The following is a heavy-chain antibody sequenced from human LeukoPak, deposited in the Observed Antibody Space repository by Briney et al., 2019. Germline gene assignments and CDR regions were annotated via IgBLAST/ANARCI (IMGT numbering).Heavy chain of an antibody. J-gene: IGHJ3*02. CDR2: IYTSGST. V-gene: IGHV4-61*02. CDR1: GGSISSGSYY. Sequence: SQTLSLTCTVSGGSISSGSYYWSWIRQPAGKGLEWIGRIYTSGSTNYNPSLKSRVTISVDTSKNQFSLKLSSVTAADTAVYYCARTPAGESDAFDIWGQGTMVTVSS. CDR3: ARTPAGESDAFDI. D-gene: IGHD1-26*01.